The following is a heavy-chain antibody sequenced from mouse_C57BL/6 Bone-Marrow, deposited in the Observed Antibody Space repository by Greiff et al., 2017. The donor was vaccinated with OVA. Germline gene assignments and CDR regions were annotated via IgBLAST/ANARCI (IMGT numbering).Heavy chain of an antibody. V-gene: IGHV14-4*01. J-gene: IGHJ2*01. CDR2: IDPENGDT. Sequence: EVKLMESGAELVRPGASVKLSCTASGFNIKDDYMHWVKQRPEQGLEWIGWIDPENGDTEYASKFQGKATITADTSSNTAYLQLSSLTSEDTAVYYCTTPTVAFDYWGQGTTPTVSS. CDR3: TTPTVAFDY. D-gene: IGHD1-1*01. CDR1: GFNIKDDY.